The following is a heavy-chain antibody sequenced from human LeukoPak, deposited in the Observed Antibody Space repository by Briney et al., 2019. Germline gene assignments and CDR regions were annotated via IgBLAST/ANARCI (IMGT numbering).Heavy chain of an antibody. V-gene: IGHV3-48*02. CDR3: ARADRDGNKRILD. Sequence: GGSLRLSCSASRFTFSSYSIMWVRQAPGKELEWVSYVSYSGTTTYYADSVKGRFTISRDNGRNSVSLQMDGLRDEDTAEYFGARADRDGNKRILDWGQGTLVSISS. D-gene: IGHD5-24*01. CDR1: RFTFSSYS. CDR2: VSYSGTTT. J-gene: IGHJ4*02.